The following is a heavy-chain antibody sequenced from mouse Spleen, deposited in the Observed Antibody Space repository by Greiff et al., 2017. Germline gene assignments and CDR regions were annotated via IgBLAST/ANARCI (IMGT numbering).Heavy chain of an antibody. Sequence: EVQLVESGPELVKPGASMKISCKASGYSFTGYTMNWVKQSHGKNLEWIGLINPYNGGTSYNQKFKGKATLTVDKSSSTAYMELLSLTSEDSAVYYCARDYYGSSPYYAMDYWGQGTSVTVSS. CDR2: INPYNGGT. D-gene: IGHD1-1*01. J-gene: IGHJ4*01. CDR1: GYSFTGYT. V-gene: IGHV1-18*01. CDR3: ARDYYGSSPYYAMDY.